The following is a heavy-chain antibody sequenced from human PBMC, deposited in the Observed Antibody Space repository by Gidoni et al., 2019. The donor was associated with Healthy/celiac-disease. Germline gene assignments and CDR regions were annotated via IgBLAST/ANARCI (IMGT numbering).Heavy chain of an antibody. CDR1: GFTFSSYG. J-gene: IGHJ4*02. V-gene: IGHV3-30*18. D-gene: IGHD1-26*01. CDR3: AKDSHDSGSYPFDY. CDR2: ISYDGSNK. Sequence: QVQLVESGGGVVQPGRSLRLSCAASGFTFSSYGMHWVRQAPGKGLEWVAVISYDGSNKYYADSVKGRFTISRDNSKNTLYLQMNSLRAEDTAVYYCAKDSHDSGSYPFDYWGQGTLVTVSS.